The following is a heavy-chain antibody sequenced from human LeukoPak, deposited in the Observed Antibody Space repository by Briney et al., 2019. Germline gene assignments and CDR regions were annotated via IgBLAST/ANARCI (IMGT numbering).Heavy chain of an antibody. CDR1: GGSISSGSYY. J-gene: IGHJ6*03. V-gene: IGHV4-61*02. Sequence: SQTLSLTCTVSGGSISSGSYYWSWIRQPAGKGLEWIGRIYTSGSTNYNPSLKSRVTISVDTSKNQFSLKLSSVTAADTAVYYCARASVSDYVYYYYYMDVWGKGTTVTISS. CDR3: ARASVSDYVYYYYYMDV. D-gene: IGHD4-17*01. CDR2: IYTSGST.